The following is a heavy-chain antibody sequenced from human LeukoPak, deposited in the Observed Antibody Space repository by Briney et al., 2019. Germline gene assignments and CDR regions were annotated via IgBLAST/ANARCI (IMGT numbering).Heavy chain of an antibody. J-gene: IGHJ4*02. Sequence: SETLSLTCRVYGGSFSGYYWSWIRHPPGKGLEWIGEINHSGNIKYNPSLKRRVIMSLDTSKNHFSLKLSSVTAADTGVYYCAKYRYGYMGMDSWDQGTQVTVSS. CDR2: INHSGNI. CDR3: AKYRYGYMGMDS. CDR1: GGSFSGYY. D-gene: IGHD5-18*01. V-gene: IGHV4-34*01.